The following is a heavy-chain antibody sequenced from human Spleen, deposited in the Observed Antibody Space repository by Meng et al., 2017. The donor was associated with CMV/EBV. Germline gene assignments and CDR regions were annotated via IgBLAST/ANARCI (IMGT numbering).Heavy chain of an antibody. CDR1: GSTFGDYG. J-gene: IGHJ5*02. CDR2: IRSKAYAYGGTT. V-gene: IGHV3-49*04. CDR3: TRDRGYSNSRWFDP. D-gene: IGHD4-11*01. Sequence: GESLKISCTASGSTFGDYGMSWVRQAPGKGLEWVGFIRSKAYAYGGTTEYAASVKGRFTISRDDSKSIAYLQMNSLKTEDTAVYYCTRDRGYSNSRWFDPWGQGTLVTVSS.